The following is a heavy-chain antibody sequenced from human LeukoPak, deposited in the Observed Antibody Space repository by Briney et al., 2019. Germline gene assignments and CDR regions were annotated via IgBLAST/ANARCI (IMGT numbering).Heavy chain of an antibody. Sequence: PGGSLRLSCGASGFSFSGAWMSWVRQAPGKGLEWVARIKSKTHGETTDYAAPVKGRFTISRDDSKTTLFLQMDSLKTEDTAVYYCAIDDYFDTSGPSGADYFDCWGQGALVTVSS. CDR1: GFSFSGAW. V-gene: IGHV3-15*01. J-gene: IGHJ4*02. D-gene: IGHD3-22*01. CDR3: AIDDYFDTSGPSGADYFDC. CDR2: IKSKTHGETT.